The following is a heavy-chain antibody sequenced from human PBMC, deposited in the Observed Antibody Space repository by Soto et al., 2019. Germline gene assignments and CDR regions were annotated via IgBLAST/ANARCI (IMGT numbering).Heavy chain of an antibody. D-gene: IGHD3-22*01. J-gene: IGHJ3*02. CDR3: ARDYYDSSGWDDAFDM. V-gene: IGHV1-2*02. Sequence: ASVKVSCKASGYIFTGYYMHWVRQAPGQGLEWMGWINPNSGGTNYAQKFQGRVTMTRDTSISTAYMELSRLRSDDTAVYYCARDYYDSSGWDDAFDMWSQGTMVTVSS. CDR1: GYIFTGYY. CDR2: INPNSGGT.